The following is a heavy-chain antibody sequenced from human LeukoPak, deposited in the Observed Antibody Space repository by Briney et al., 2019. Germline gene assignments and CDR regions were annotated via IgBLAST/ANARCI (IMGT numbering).Heavy chain of an antibody. D-gene: IGHD3-10*01. V-gene: IGHV3-48*03. Sequence: GGSLRLSCAASGFTFSRYEMNWVRQAPGKGRGWVSYISRSGDTMYFADTVKGRFTISRDNAKNSLYLQLSSLRAEDTAVYYCARDYASDYWGQGTLVTVSS. CDR1: GFTFSRYE. J-gene: IGHJ4*02. CDR2: ISRSGDTM. CDR3: ARDYASDY.